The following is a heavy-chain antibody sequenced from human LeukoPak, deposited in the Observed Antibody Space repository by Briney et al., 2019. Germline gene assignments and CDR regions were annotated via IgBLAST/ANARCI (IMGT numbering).Heavy chain of an antibody. Sequence: GVLRLSCAASGFTFSSYAMSWVRQAPGKGLEWVSAISGSGGSTYYADPVKGRFTISRDNSKNTLYLQMNSLRAEDTAVYYCARARVLLWFGEFDYWGQGTLVTVSS. CDR1: GFTFSSYA. J-gene: IGHJ4*02. D-gene: IGHD3-10*01. V-gene: IGHV3-23*01. CDR2: ISGSGGST. CDR3: ARARVLLWFGEFDY.